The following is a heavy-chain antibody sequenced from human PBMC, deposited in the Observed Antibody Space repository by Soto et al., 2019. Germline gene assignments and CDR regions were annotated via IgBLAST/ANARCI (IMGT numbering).Heavy chain of an antibody. CDR2: ILPLSGTS. CDR3: ARTNPTKYYDYVWGDYRREGMDV. Sequence: ASVKVSCKASGVTFSAYAISWVRQAPGHGLEWMGGILPLSGTSNYTQRFQGRVTISADKSTSTAYMELSSLRSDDTAVYYCARTNPTKYYDYVWGDYRREGMDVWGQGTTVTVSS. V-gene: IGHV1-69*06. D-gene: IGHD3-16*02. J-gene: IGHJ6*02. CDR1: GVTFSAYA.